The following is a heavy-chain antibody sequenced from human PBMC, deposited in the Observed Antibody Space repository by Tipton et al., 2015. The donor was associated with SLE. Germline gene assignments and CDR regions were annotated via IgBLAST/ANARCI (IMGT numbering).Heavy chain of an antibody. CDR3: ARGRSSGDADLTFDS. CDR2: IAYDGRRK. V-gene: IGHV3-30*04. Sequence: SLRLSCAGSGFTFSSYAMHWVRQAPGKGLERVAVIAYDGRRKYYADSVKGRFTISRDSSYNTLFLQMNSLRSEDTAIYYCARGRSSGDADLTFDSWGQGTLVTVSS. D-gene: IGHD1-26*01. CDR1: GFTFSSYA. J-gene: IGHJ4*02.